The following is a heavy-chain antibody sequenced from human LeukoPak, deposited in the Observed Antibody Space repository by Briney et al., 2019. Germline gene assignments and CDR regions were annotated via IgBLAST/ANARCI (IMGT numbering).Heavy chain of an antibody. D-gene: IGHD2-2*01. J-gene: IGHJ4*02. CDR3: ANHLACGSTSCPSFDD. Sequence: GGSLRLSCAASGFMFSNHWMTWVRLAPGKGLEWVASISDRGSYIYYADSVKGRFTISRDNAKNSLYLQMNSLRADDTAVYYCANHLACGSTSCPSFDDWGQGTLVTVSS. CDR1: GFMFSNHW. V-gene: IGHV3-21*01. CDR2: ISDRGSYI.